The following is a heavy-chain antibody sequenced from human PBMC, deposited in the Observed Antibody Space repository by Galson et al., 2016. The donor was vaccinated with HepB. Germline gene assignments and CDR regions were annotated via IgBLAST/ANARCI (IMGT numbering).Heavy chain of an antibody. D-gene: IGHD3-10*01. J-gene: IGHJ4*02. CDR3: AREELGRWGPGFDY. V-gene: IGHV4-31*03. CDR2: IYYSGST. CDR1: GGSISSDGHY. Sequence: TLSLTCTVSGGSISSDGHYWSWIRQHPGKGLEWIGYIYYSGSTYYNPSLKSRVTISVDTSKNQFSPRLSSVTAADTAVYYCAREELGRWGPGFDYWGQGTLVTVSS.